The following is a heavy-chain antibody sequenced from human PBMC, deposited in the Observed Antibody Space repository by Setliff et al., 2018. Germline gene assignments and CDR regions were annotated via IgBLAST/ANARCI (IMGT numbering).Heavy chain of an antibody. J-gene: IGHJ4*02. CDR1: GYTFTGYY. CDR3: ATDLAIRGVQFDY. Sequence: ASVKVSCKASGYTFTGYYMHWVRQAPGQGLEWMGWINPNSGGTNYAQKFQGRVTMTRDTSIDTAYMELSSLTSEDTAVYYCATDLAIRGVQFDYWGRGTLVTAPQ. V-gene: IGHV1-2*02. D-gene: IGHD3-10*01. CDR2: INPNSGGT.